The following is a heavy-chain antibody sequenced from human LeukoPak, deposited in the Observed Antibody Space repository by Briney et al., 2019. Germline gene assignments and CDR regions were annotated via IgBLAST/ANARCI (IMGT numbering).Heavy chain of an antibody. Sequence: GGSLRLSCAASGFTFNTHNMNWVRQAPGEGLDWISYINSDSSSIYYADSVKGRFTISRDNADNSLYLQMNSLRVEDTAVYYCATDDYDNTGQHYWGQGTLVTVSS. J-gene: IGHJ4*02. CDR1: GFTFNTHN. V-gene: IGHV3-48*01. CDR2: INSDSSSI. D-gene: IGHD3-22*01. CDR3: ATDDYDNTGQHY.